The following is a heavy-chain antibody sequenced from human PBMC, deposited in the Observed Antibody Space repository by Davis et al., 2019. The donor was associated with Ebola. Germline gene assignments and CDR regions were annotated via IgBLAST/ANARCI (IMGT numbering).Heavy chain of an antibody. Sequence: ASVKVSCKASGYAFSNYGLNWVRQATGQGLEWMGWMNPNSGNTGYAQKFQGRVTMTRNTSISTAYMELSSLRSEDTAVYYCVREGSGWYVDNWFDPWGQGTLVTVSS. D-gene: IGHD6-19*01. CDR1: GYAFSNYG. CDR3: VREGSGWYVDNWFDP. CDR2: MNPNSGNT. J-gene: IGHJ5*02. V-gene: IGHV1-8*01.